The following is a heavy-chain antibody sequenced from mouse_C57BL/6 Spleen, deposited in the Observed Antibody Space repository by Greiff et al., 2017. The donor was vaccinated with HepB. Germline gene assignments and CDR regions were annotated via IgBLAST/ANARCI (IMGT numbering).Heavy chain of an antibody. Sequence: EVQLQQSGAELVKPGASVKLSCTASGFNINDTYMHWVKQRPEQGLEWIGRIDPANGNTKYDPKFQGKATITADTSSNTAYLQLSSLTSEDTAVYYCARIKAWGQGTTLTVSS. J-gene: IGHJ2*01. CDR2: IDPANGNT. CDR3: ARIKA. V-gene: IGHV14-3*02. CDR1: GFNINDTY. D-gene: IGHD1-3*01.